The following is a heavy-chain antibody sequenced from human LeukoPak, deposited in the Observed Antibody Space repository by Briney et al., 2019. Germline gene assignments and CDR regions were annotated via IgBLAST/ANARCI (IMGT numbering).Heavy chain of an antibody. V-gene: IGHV3-48*01. CDR2: ISSSSSV. CDR3: ARDDVGYFDY. J-gene: IGHJ4*02. CDR1: GFTFSRYS. D-gene: IGHD1-26*01. Sequence: GGSLRLSCAASGFTFSRYSTNWVRQAPGKWLEWVSYISSSSSVYYADSVKGRFTISRDNAKNSLYLQMNSLRAEDTAVYYCARDDVGYFDYWGQGTLVTVSS.